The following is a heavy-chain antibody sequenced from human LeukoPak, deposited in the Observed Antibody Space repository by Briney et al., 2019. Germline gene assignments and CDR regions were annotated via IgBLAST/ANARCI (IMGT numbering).Heavy chain of an antibody. D-gene: IGHD3-9*01. J-gene: IGHJ4*02. CDR2: ISAYNGNT. CDR1: GYTFTSYG. Sequence: ASVKVSCKASGYTFTSYGISWVRQAPGQGLEWMGWISAYNGNTNHAQKLQGRVTMTTDTSTSTAYMELRSLRSDDTAVYYCARDLEPTYYDILTGYYPDGYWGQGTLVTVSS. CDR3: ARDLEPTYYDILTGYYPDGY. V-gene: IGHV1-18*01.